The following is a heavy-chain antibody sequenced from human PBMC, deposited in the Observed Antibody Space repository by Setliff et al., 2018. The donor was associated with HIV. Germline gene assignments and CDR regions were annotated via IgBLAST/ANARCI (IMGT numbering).Heavy chain of an antibody. CDR3: ARAISFDFPSGLKGTFDV. V-gene: IGHV4-30-4*01. CDR2: IYYSGYYKA. J-gene: IGHJ3*01. D-gene: IGHD3-16*01. CDR1: GASINNGDYY. Sequence: PSETLSLTCSVSGASINNGDYYRSWIRQSPGEGLEWIGYIYYSGYYKAYYDSNPALKSRFSASVDTSRNQFSLELRSMTAADTAMYYCARAISFDFPSGLKGTFDVWGLGTMVTVSS.